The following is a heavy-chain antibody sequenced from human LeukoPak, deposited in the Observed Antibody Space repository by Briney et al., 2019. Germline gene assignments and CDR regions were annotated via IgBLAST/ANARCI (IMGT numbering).Heavy chain of an antibody. V-gene: IGHV3-48*03. J-gene: IGHJ6*03. CDR1: GFAFSTYE. Sequence: GGSLRLSCAASGFAFSTYEMNWVRQAPGKGLEWVSYISSSGSTIYYADSVKGRFTISRDNAKNSLYLQMNSLRAEDTAVYYCARATYYYDSSGYYNYYYYMDVWGKGTTVTVSS. D-gene: IGHD3-22*01. CDR3: ARATYYYDSSGYYNYYYYMDV. CDR2: ISSSGSTI.